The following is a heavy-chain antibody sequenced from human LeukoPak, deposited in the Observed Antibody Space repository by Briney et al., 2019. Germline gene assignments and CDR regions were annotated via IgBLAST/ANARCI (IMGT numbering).Heavy chain of an antibody. D-gene: IGHD1-20*01. CDR1: GFTFIDYS. CDR3: ARDYNSAFDN. Sequence: PGGSLRLSCAASGFTFIDYSMNWVRQAPGKGLEWISYIGIDSGNTKYADSVKGRFTITGDNAKNSLYLQMNSLRVEDTAVYYCARDYNSAFDNWGQGTLVTVSS. CDR2: IGIDSGNT. J-gene: IGHJ4*02. V-gene: IGHV3-48*04.